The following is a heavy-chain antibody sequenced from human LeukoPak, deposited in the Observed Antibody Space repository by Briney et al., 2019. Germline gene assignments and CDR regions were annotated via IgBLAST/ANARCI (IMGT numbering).Heavy chain of an antibody. CDR3: ARLRPYYDSSGVVDY. J-gene: IGHJ4*02. Sequence: PSETLSLTCAVYGGSFSGYYWSWIRQPPGKGLEWIGYIYYSGSTNYNPSLKSRVTISVDTSKNQFSLKLSSVTAADTAVYYCARLRPYYDSSGVVDYWGQGTLVTVSS. D-gene: IGHD3-22*01. V-gene: IGHV4-59*08. CDR2: IYYSGST. CDR1: GGSFSGYY.